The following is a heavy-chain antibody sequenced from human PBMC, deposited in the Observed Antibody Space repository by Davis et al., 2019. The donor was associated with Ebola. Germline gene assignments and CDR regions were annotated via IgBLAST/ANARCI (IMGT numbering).Heavy chain of an antibody. J-gene: IGHJ3*02. CDR3: AKDTSNIWFDI. D-gene: IGHD1-26*01. CDR2: HGTSGDT. Sequence: PGGSLKISCAASGFIFRSYVMSWVRQAPGKGLEWVSTHGTSGDTYYADSVKGRFTISRDNSKNTLYLQMNGLRVEDTAIYYCAKDTSNIWFDIWGQGTMVTVSS. V-gene: IGHV3-23*01. CDR1: GFIFRSYV.